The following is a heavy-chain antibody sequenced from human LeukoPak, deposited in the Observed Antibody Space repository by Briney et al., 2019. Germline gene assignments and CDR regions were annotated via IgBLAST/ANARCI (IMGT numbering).Heavy chain of an antibody. CDR1: GGSFSGNY. Sequence: SETLSLTGAGCGGSFSGNYWSWLRQRPGKGLEWMGDTNHSRSNNYNPSHKSRVTISVETSKNQFSLKLSSVTAADTVVYYCARGCGLNGTTNWFDPGAREPWSPSPQ. D-gene: IGHD1-7*01. CDR3: ARGCGLNGTTNWFDP. V-gene: IGHV4-34*01. CDR2: TNHSRSN. J-gene: IGHJ5*02.